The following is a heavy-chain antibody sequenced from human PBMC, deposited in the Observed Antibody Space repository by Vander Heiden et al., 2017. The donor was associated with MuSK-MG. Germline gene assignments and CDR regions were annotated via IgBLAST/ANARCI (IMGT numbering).Heavy chain of an antibody. CDR2: MNPNSGNT. D-gene: IGHD6-19*01. J-gene: IGHJ6*02. CDR1: GYTFTSYD. V-gene: IGHV1-8*01. Sequence: QVQLVQSGAEVKKPGASVKVSCKASGYTFTSYDINWVRQATGQGLEWMGWMNPNSGNTGYAQKFQGRVTMTRNTSISTAYMELSSLRSEETAVYYCARGRVAVAGACYYYYGMDVWGQGTTVTVYS. CDR3: ARGRVAVAGACYYYYGMDV.